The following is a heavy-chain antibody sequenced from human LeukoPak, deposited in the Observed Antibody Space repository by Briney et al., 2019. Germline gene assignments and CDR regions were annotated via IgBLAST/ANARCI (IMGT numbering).Heavy chain of an antibody. Sequence: SETLSLTCTVSGGSISSYYWSWIRQPPGKGLEWIGYIYYSGSTNYNPSLKSRVTISVDTSKNQFSLKLSSVTAADTAVYYRARGAPCYAPFDYWGQGTLVTVSS. V-gene: IGHV4-59*01. CDR1: GGSISSYY. D-gene: IGHD2-2*01. CDR3: ARGAPCYAPFDY. J-gene: IGHJ4*02. CDR2: IYYSGST.